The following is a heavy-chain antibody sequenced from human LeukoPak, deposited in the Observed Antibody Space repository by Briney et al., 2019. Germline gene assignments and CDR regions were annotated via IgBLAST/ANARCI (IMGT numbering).Heavy chain of an antibody. V-gene: IGHV1-69*05. CDR3: PAWCYCSSTSCYNSLYYYYYYYMDV. Sequence: ASVKDSCKASGGTFSRYAISGVRQPPGKGLAWMGRIIPIFGTANYAQRFQGRVTINTDEYMRTDYMELSEQRYKHTAVHYCPAWCYCSSTSCYNSLYYYYYYYMDVWRKGTTVTVSS. J-gene: IGHJ6*03. CDR2: IIPIFGTA. D-gene: IGHD2-2*02. CDR1: GGTFSRYA.